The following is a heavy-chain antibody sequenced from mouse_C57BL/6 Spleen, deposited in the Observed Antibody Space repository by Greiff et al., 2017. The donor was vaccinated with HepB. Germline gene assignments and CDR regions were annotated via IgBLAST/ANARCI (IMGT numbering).Heavy chain of an antibody. V-gene: IGHV5-16*01. Sequence: EVQRVESEGGLVQPGSSMKLSCTASGFTFSDYYMAWVRQVPEKGLEWVANINYDGSSTYYLDSLKSRFIISRDNAKNILYLQKSSLKSEDTATYYCARWGFGDAMDYWGQGTSVTVSS. CDR2: INYDGSST. CDR1: GFTFSDYY. CDR3: ARWGFGDAMDY. J-gene: IGHJ4*01.